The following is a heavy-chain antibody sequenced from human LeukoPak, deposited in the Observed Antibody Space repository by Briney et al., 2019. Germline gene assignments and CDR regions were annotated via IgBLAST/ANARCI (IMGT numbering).Heavy chain of an antibody. V-gene: IGHV3-48*03. CDR3: ARGGSRWIDR. D-gene: IGHD1-26*01. CDR1: GFTFSSSA. Sequence: GGSLRLSCAASGFTFSSSAINWVRQAPGKGLECVSYIGTSGAATYYADSVKGRFTISRDNARNSLFLQMNSLRPEDTAVYYCARGGSRWIDRWGQRTLVSVSS. J-gene: IGHJ5*02. CDR2: IGTSGAAT.